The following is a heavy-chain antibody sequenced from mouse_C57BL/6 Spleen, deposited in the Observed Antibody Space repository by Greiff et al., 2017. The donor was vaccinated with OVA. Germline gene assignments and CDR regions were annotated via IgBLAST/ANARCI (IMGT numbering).Heavy chain of an antibody. D-gene: IGHD1-1*02. CDR1: GYTFSSYG. V-gene: IGHV1-72*01. J-gene: IGHJ4*01. CDR2: IDPNGGGT. CDR3: GSGVAGEVDY. Sequence: VQLQQPGADLVKPGASVKLSCKASGYTFSSYGMYWVRQRPGRGLEWVGRIDPNGGGTYYNEKVKSKATLSVDKPSSTAYMQLSSLSAEDSAVYYCGSGVAGEVDYWGQGTSVTVSS.